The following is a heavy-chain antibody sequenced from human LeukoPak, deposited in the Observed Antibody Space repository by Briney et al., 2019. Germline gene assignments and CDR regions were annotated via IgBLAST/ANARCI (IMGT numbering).Heavy chain of an antibody. CDR3: ARAEYYGSGSYHRYFDY. CDR2: ISYDGSNK. CDR1: GFTFSSYG. V-gene: IGHV3-30*03. J-gene: IGHJ4*02. Sequence: GGSLRLSCAASGFTFSSYGMHWVRQAPGKGLEWVAVISYDGSNKYHADSVKGRFTISRDNSKNTLYLQMNSLRAEDTALYYCARAEYYGSGSYHRYFDYWGQGTLVTVSS. D-gene: IGHD3-10*01.